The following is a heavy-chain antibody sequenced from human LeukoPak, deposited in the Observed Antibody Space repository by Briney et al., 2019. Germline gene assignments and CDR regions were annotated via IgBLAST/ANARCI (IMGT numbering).Heavy chain of an antibody. CDR3: ARGLSGSYYEYYFDY. Sequence: SETLSLTCAVSGYSIFSGYYWGWIRQPPGKGLEWLGSMYHSGSPYYNPSLKSRVTISVDTPKNQFSLKLSSVTAADTAVYYCARGLSGSYYEYYFDYWGQGTLVTVSS. V-gene: IGHV4-38-2*01. CDR2: MYHSGSP. J-gene: IGHJ4*02. CDR1: GYSIFSGYY. D-gene: IGHD3-10*01.